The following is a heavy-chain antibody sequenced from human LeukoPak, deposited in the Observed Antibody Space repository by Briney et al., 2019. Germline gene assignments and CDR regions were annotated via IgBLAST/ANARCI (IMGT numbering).Heavy chain of an antibody. CDR2: IYYTGST. D-gene: IGHD6-19*01. V-gene: IGHV4-59*01. CDR3: ARDAAGEIDY. J-gene: IGHJ4*02. Sequence: SETLSLTCTVSGGSISTYYWTWIQQPPGKGLEWVGNIYYTGSTNYNPSLKSRVTLSIDTSKKQFSLGLTSVTAADTAVYYCARDAAGEIDYWGQGILVTVAS. CDR1: GGSISTYY.